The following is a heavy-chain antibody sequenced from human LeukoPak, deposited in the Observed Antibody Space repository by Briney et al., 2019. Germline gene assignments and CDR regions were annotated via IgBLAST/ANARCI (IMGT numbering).Heavy chain of an antibody. CDR3: TKALYCGGDCYSRDDY. Sequence: GGSLRLSCAPSGFTFSSFAMNWVRQAPGKGLEWVSGIGGSGVTTYHADSVKGRFTISRDNSKNTLYLQMNSLRAEDAAVYYCTKALYCGGDCYSRDDYWGQGTLVTVSS. D-gene: IGHD2-21*02. CDR2: IGGSGVTT. J-gene: IGHJ4*02. CDR1: GFTFSSFA. V-gene: IGHV3-23*01.